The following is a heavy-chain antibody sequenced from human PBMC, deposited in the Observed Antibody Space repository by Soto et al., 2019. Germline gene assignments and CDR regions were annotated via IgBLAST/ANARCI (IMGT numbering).Heavy chain of an antibody. J-gene: IGHJ6*02. CDR1: GGTFSSYT. Sequence: QVQLVQSGAEVKKPGSSVKVSCKASGGTFSSYTISWVRQAPGQGLEWMGRIIPILGIANYAQKFQGRVTITADKSTSTAYIELSSLRSEDTAVYYCASSFIAVAGTNGMDVWGQGTTVTVSS. V-gene: IGHV1-69*02. D-gene: IGHD6-19*01. CDR2: IIPILGIA. CDR3: ASSFIAVAGTNGMDV.